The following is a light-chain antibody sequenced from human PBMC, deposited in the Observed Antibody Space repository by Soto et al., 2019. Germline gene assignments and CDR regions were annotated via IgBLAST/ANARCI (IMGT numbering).Light chain of an antibody. V-gene: IGKV3-20*01. Sequence: EIVLTQSPGTLSLSAGERATLSCRASQSVSNNYLAWYQQKPGQAPSLLIFGASNRAPDIPDRFSGSGSGTDFTLTISRLEPEDFAVYFCQQYGSSVKTFGQGTKVDI. CDR1: QSVSNNY. CDR2: GAS. J-gene: IGKJ1*01. CDR3: QQYGSSVKT.